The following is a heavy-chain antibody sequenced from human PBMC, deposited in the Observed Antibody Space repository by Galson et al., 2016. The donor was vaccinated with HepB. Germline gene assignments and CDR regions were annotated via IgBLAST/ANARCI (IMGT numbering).Heavy chain of an antibody. J-gene: IGHJ4*02. D-gene: IGHD4-23*01. V-gene: IGHV4-39*01. CDR3: ARHSYGGKTPWIDY. Sequence: SETLSLTCTVSGGAISSSSHYWGWIRQPPGKGLEWIGSIFYSRDTSYNPSLESRATISVDTSKNQFSLKLSSVTAADTAVYYCARHSYGGKTPWIDYWGQGTLVTVSS. CDR1: GGAISSSSHY. CDR2: IFYSRDT.